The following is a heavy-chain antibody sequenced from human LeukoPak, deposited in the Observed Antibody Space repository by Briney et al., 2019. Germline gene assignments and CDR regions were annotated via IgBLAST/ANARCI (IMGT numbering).Heavy chain of an antibody. CDR3: ARATGSGYDLGIYYFDY. J-gene: IGHJ4*02. Sequence: PGRSLRLSCAASGFTFSSYGMHWVRQAPGRGLDWVAVISNDGTTKYYADSVRGRFTISSDSSKHTVYLQMNSLRPEDTSVYYCARATGSGYDLGIYYFDYWGQGTLVTVSS. CDR2: ISNDGTTK. D-gene: IGHD5-12*01. CDR1: GFTFSSYG. V-gene: IGHV3-30*03.